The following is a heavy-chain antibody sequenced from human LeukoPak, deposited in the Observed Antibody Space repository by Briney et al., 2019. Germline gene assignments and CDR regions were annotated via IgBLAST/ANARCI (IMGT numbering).Heavy chain of an antibody. J-gene: IGHJ4*02. V-gene: IGHV4-34*01. CDR2: INHSGST. CDR1: GGSFSGYY. CDR3: ARESQQQWLAPKIIDY. D-gene: IGHD6-19*01. Sequence: SETLSLTCAVYGGSFSGYYWSWLRQPPGKGLEWIGEINHSGSTNYNPSLKSRVTISVDTSKNQFSLKLSSVTAADTAVYYCARESQQQWLAPKIIDYWGQGTLVTVSS.